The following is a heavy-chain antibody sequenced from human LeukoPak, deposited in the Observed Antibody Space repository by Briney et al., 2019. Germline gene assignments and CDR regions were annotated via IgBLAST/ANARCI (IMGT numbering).Heavy chain of an antibody. D-gene: IGHD3/OR15-3a*01. CDR3: ARGGRTDYCIDY. CDR2: ISAYNGNT. CDR1: GYTFTGYY. J-gene: IGHJ4*02. Sequence: ASVKVSCKASGYTFTGYYMHWVRQAPGQGLEWMGWISAYNGNTNYAQELQGRVTMTTDTSTSTAYMELRSLRSDDTAVYYCARGGRTDYCIDYWGQGTLVTVSS. V-gene: IGHV1-18*04.